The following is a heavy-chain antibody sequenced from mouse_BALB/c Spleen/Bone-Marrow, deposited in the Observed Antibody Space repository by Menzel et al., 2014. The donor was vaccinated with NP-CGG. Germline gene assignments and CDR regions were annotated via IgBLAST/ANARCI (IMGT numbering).Heavy chain of an antibody. Sequence: VQLQQSGAELVRPGVSVKISCKGSGYTFTDYAMHWVKQSHAKSLEWIGVISTYYGDASYNQKLKGKATMTVDKSSSTAYMELARLTSEDSAIYYCARDAMDYWGQGTSVTVSS. CDR1: GYTFTDYA. V-gene: IGHV1S137*01. CDR2: ISTYYGDA. CDR3: ARDAMDY. J-gene: IGHJ4*01.